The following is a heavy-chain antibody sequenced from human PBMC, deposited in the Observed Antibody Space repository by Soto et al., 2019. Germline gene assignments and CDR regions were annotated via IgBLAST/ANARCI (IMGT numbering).Heavy chain of an antibody. V-gene: IGHV1-18*01. CDR1: GYTFRSHG. CDR3: VRDSGSGYDR. CDR2: ISAYNGNT. J-gene: IGHJ5*02. Sequence: QVQLVQSAAEVKKPGASVKVSCATSGYTFRSHGISWVRQAPGQGLEWMGGISAYNGNTDYVPRFQGRITMTTDAYTNSAYHELRYLTYDDTAVFYCVRDSGSGYDRWGQGTRVTVSA. D-gene: IGHD3-22*01.